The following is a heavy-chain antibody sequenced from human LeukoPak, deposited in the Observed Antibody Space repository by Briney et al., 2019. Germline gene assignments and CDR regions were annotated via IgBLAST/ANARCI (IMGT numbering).Heavy chain of an antibody. CDR2: IYTSGST. Sequence: SETVSLTCTVSGGSISSGSYYWSWIRQPAGKGLEWIGRIYTSGSTNYNPSLKSRVTISVDTSKNQFSLKLSSVTAADTAVYYCATSSYGGEDYWGQGTLVTVSS. D-gene: IGHD4-23*01. V-gene: IGHV4-61*02. CDR1: GGSISSGSYY. CDR3: ATSSYGGEDY. J-gene: IGHJ4*02.